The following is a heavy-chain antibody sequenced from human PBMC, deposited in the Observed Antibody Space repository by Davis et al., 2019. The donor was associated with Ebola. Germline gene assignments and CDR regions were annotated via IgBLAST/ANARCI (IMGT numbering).Heavy chain of an antibody. J-gene: IGHJ4*02. CDR3: ARGFRGGWSFGIDY. D-gene: IGHD6-19*01. Sequence: GGSLRLSCAASGFTFSSYSMNWVRQAPGKGLEWVSYISSSSSTIYYADSVKGRFTISRDNAKNSLYLQMNSLRDEDTAVYYCARGFRGGWSFGIDYWGQGTLVTVSP. V-gene: IGHV3-48*02. CDR2: ISSSSSTI. CDR1: GFTFSSYS.